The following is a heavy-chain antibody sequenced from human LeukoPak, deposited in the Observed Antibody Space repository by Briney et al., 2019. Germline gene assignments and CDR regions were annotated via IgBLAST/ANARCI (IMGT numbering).Heavy chain of an antibody. D-gene: IGHD3-9*01. CDR1: GFTFSSYG. J-gene: IGHJ4*02. Sequence: GGSLRLPCAASGFTFSSYGKHWVRQAPGKGLEWVADISYDATNKYYAQSVKGRFNISRDNSKNTCYLETSSLRAEDSVVYYCAYAPIGYFDSWDHWGRGTLVTVSS. CDR2: ISYDATNK. CDR3: AYAPIGYFDSWDH. V-gene: IGHV3-30*03.